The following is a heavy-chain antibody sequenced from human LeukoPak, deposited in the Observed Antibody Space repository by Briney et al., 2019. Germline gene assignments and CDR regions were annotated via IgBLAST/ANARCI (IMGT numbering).Heavy chain of an antibody. Sequence: GGSLRLSCAASGFTFSSYSMNWVRQAPGKGLEWISYIGISSGNTKYADSVKGRFTISGDKAKNSLYLQMNSLRVEDTAVYYCARDPSGYDSSDYWGQGTLVTVSS. D-gene: IGHD5-12*01. CDR3: ARDPSGYDSSDY. V-gene: IGHV3-48*01. CDR1: GFTFSSYS. J-gene: IGHJ4*02. CDR2: IGISSGNT.